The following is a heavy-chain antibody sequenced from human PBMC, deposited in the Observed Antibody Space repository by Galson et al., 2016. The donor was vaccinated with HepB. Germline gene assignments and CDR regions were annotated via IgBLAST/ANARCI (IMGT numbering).Heavy chain of an antibody. V-gene: IGHV5-51*01. CDR1: GYSFPNYW. D-gene: IGHD3-16*01. CDR3: TRRGTQDYYYAMDV. Sequence: QSGAEVKKPGESLKISCEGSGYSFPNYWIGWVRQMPGKGLEWMGIIYPGGSDTRYSPSFQGQVTISADKSISTAYLQWSSLKASDTAIYYCTRRGTQDYYYAMDVWGQGTTVTVSS. CDR2: IYPGGSDT. J-gene: IGHJ6*02.